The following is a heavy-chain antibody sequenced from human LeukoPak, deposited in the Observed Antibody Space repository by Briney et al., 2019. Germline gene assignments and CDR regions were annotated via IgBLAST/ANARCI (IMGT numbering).Heavy chain of an antibody. V-gene: IGHV4-59*01. CDR1: GGSSSSYY. Sequence: SETLSLTCTVSGGSSSSYYWSWIRQPPGKGLEWIGYIYYSGSTNYNPSLKSRVTISVDTSKNQFSLKLSSVTAADTAVYYCARDSGHLDYWGQGTLVTVSS. CDR3: ARDSGHLDY. CDR2: IYYSGST. J-gene: IGHJ4*02. D-gene: IGHD3-10*01.